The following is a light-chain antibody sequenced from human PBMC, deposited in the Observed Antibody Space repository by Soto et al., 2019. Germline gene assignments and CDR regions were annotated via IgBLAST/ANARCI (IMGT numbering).Light chain of an antibody. V-gene: IGLV1-47*02. CDR1: SSNIGSNY. CDR2: SNN. Sequence: QSVLTQPPSASGTPGQRVTISCSGSSSNIGSNYVFWYQQLPGAAPKLLIYSNNLRPSGVPDRFSGSKSGTSASLAISGLQSEDEADYYCAAWDDSLSGVVFGGGTKVTVL. J-gene: IGLJ3*02. CDR3: AAWDDSLSGVV.